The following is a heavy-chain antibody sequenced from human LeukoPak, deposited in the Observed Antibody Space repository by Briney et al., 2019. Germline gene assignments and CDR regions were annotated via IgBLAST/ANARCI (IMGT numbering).Heavy chain of an antibody. CDR2: INTYNGNT. CDR1: GYTFTSYG. J-gene: IGHJ6*02. V-gene: IGHV1-18*01. Sequence: ASVKVSCKSSGYTFTSYGISWVRQAPGQGLEWMGWINTYNGNTNYAQKLQGRVTMTTDTSTSTAYMELRSLGSDDTAVYYCARLGYCSSTSCYAYYYYGMDVWGQGTTVTVSS. D-gene: IGHD2-2*01. CDR3: ARLGYCSSTSCYAYYYYGMDV.